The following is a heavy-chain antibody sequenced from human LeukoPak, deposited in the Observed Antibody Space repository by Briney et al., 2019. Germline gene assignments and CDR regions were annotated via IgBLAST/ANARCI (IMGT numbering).Heavy chain of an antibody. Sequence: AETLSLTCTVSGGLISSYYWSGIRQPPGKGLEEVGDIYYSGSTNYNPSLKSRVTISVDTSKTQFSLKLSSVTAADTAVYYCARVRVTNYYYGMDVWGQGTTVTVSS. CDR2: IYYSGST. D-gene: IGHD4-17*01. CDR3: ARVRVTNYYYGMDV. J-gene: IGHJ6*02. CDR1: GGLISSYY. V-gene: IGHV4-59*01.